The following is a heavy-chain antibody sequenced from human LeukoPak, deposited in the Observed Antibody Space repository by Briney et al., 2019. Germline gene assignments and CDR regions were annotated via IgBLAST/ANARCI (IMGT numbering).Heavy chain of an antibody. J-gene: IGHJ4*02. D-gene: IGHD2-15*01. CDR1: GGSISSGGYY. Sequence: SQTLSLTCTVSGGSISSGGYYWSWIRQHPGKRLEWIGYIYYSGSTYYNPSLKSRVTISVDTSKNQFSLKLSSVTAAGTAVYYCARTVVVVAATPLDYFDYWGQGTLVTVSS. V-gene: IGHV4-31*03. CDR3: ARTVVVVAATPLDYFDY. CDR2: IYYSGST.